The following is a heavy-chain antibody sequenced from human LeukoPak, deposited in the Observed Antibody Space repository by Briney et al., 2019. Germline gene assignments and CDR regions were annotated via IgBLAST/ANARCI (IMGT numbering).Heavy chain of an antibody. Sequence: GGSLRLSCAASGFTFSSYAMSWVRQAPGKGLEWVSAISGSGGSTYYADSVKGRFTISRDNSKNTLYLQMNSLRAEDTAVYYCASRGLEYSSSWDFDYWGQGTLVTVSS. D-gene: IGHD6-6*01. CDR3: ASRGLEYSSSWDFDY. CDR1: GFTFSSYA. V-gene: IGHV3-23*01. CDR2: ISGSGGST. J-gene: IGHJ4*02.